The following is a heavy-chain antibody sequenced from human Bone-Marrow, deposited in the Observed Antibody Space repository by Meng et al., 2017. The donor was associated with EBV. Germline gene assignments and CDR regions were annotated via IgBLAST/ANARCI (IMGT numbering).Heavy chain of an antibody. CDR1: GGTCSSDA. V-gene: IGHV1-69*06. J-gene: IGHJ4*02. CDR2: LIPMLGAP. Sequence: QVQSVQSWAEVKKPGSSVKASCKTSGGTCSSDAISWVRQAPGQGLEWMGGLIPMLGAPNYAQKFQDRVTIIADKSMSIHYMELSSLRSDDTAVYYCASESGRGYTPDYWGRGTLVTVSS. D-gene: IGHD3-10*01. CDR3: ASESGRGYTPDY.